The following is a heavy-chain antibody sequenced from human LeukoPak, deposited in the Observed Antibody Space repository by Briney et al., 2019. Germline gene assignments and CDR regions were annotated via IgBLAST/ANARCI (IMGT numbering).Heavy chain of an antibody. V-gene: IGHV5-51*01. D-gene: IGHD6-19*01. CDR3: ATYSSGWYYSFDI. CDR2: IYPGDSDT. CDR1: GYSFTSYW. J-gene: IGHJ3*02. Sequence: GESLKISCKGSGYSFTSYWIGWVRQMPGKGLEWTGIIYPGDSDTRYSPSFQGQVTISADKSISTAYLQWSSLKASDTAMYYCATYSSGWYYSFDIWGQGTMVTVSS.